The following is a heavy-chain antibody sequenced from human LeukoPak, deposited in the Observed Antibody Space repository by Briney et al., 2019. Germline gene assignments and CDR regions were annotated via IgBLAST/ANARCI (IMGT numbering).Heavy chain of an antibody. CDR1: GGSISSSSYY. D-gene: IGHD2-21*02. J-gene: IGHJ4*02. CDR2: IYYSGST. V-gene: IGHV4-39*07. Sequence: SETLSLTCTVSGGSISSSSYYWGWIRQPPGKGLEWIGSIYYSGSTYYNPSLKSRVTISVDTSKNQFSLKLSSVTAADTAVYYCAREVVVVTAMKYYFDYWGQGTLVTVSS. CDR3: AREVVVVTAMKYYFDY.